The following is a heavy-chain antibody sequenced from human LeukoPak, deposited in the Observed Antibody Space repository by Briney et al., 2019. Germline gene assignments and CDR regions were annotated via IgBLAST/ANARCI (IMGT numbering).Heavy chain of an antibody. D-gene: IGHD5-12*01. CDR2: INPNSGGT. V-gene: IGHV1-2*02. CDR3: ARVLSRSLHIDDFDY. Sequence: ASAKVSCKASGYTFTGYYMHWVRQAPGQGLAWMGWINPNSGGTNYAQKFQGRVTMTRDTSISTAYMELSRLRSDDTAVYYCARVLSRSLHIDDFDYWGQGTLVTVSS. CDR1: GYTFTGYY. J-gene: IGHJ4*02.